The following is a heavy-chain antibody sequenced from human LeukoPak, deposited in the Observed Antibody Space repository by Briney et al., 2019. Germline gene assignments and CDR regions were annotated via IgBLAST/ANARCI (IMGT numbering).Heavy chain of an antibody. Sequence: PGGSLRLSCAASGFTFSDYYMSWIRQAPGKGLEWVSYISSSGSTIYYADSVKDRFTISRDNAKNSLYLQMNSLRAEDTAVYYCARDKYYYDSSGYYSDVHYYYGMDVWGQGTTVTVSS. CDR1: GFTFSDYY. CDR2: ISSSGSTI. CDR3: ARDKYYYDSSGYYSDVHYYYGMDV. J-gene: IGHJ6*02. V-gene: IGHV3-11*01. D-gene: IGHD3-22*01.